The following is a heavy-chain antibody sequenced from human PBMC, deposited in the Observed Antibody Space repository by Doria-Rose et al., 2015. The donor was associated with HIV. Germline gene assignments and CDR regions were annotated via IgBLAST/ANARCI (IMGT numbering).Heavy chain of an antibody. Sequence: VTLKESGPVLVKPTETLTLTCTVSGVSLSSPGMGVSWIRQPPGKALEWLANIFSDDERSYKTSLKSRLTISRGTSKSQVVLTMTDIDPVDTATYYCARIKSSRWYHKYYFDFWGQGTLVIVSA. V-gene: IGHV2-26*01. CDR1: GVSLSSPGMG. J-gene: IGHJ4*02. CDR2: IFSDDER. CDR3: ARIKSSRWYHKYYFDF. D-gene: IGHD6-13*01.